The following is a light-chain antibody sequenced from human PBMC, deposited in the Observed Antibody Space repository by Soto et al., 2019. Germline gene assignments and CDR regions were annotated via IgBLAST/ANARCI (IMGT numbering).Light chain of an antibody. CDR2: LNSDGSH. Sequence: QLVLTQSPSASASLGASVKLTCTLSSGHSSYAIAWHQQQPEKGPRYLMKLNSDGSHSKGDGIPDRFSGSSSGAERYLTXXXXQSXXXXXXYCQTWGSGIRVVFGGGTKLTVL. CDR3: QTWGSGIRVV. CDR1: SGHSSYA. J-gene: IGLJ2*01. V-gene: IGLV4-69*01.